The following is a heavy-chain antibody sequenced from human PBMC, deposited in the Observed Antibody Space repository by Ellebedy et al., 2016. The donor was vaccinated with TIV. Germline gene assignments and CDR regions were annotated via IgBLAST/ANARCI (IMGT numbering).Heavy chain of an antibody. CDR3: ARAPMVRGVVPHFDY. CDR1: GYTFSTYA. D-gene: IGHD3-10*01. Sequence: ASVKVSXXASGYTFSTYAMHWVRQAPGQRLEWMGWINAGNGNTKYSPKFQDRVTITRDTSASTAYMEVSSLRSEDTAVYYCARAPMVRGVVPHFDYWGQGTLVTVSS. V-gene: IGHV1-3*01. CDR2: INAGNGNT. J-gene: IGHJ4*02.